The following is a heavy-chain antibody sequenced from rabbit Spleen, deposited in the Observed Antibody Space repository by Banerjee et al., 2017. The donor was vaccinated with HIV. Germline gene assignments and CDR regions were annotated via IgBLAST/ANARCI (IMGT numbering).Heavy chain of an antibody. CDR2: IDPVFGAT. CDR3: VRGASSSGYYSL. CDR1: GFSFSSSYD. D-gene: IGHD1-1*01. J-gene: IGHJ4*01. Sequence: QSLEESGGDLVKPGASLTLTCTVSGFSFSSSYDMCWVRQAPGKGLEWIAYIDPVFGATYYAPWANGRFTISSQNAQNTLYLQLNSLTVADTATYFCVRGASSSGYYSLWGPGTLVTV. V-gene: IGHV1S40*01.